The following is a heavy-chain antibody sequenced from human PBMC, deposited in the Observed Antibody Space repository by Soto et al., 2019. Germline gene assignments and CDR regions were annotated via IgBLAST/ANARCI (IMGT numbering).Heavy chain of an antibody. J-gene: IGHJ4*02. Sequence: EVQLVVSGGGLVQPGGSLRLSCAASGFTFSNYWMTWVRQSPAKGLEWVATINGDGTETYYGDSVQGRFTISRDNAKNSLFLRLNPLRDDDTAVYYCVRARIDYWGQGTLVTVSS. V-gene: IGHV3-7*03. CDR1: GFTFSNYW. CDR2: INGDGTET. CDR3: VRARIDY.